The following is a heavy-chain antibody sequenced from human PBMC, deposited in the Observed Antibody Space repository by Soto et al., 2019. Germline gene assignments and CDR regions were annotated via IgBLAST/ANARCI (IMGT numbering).Heavy chain of an antibody. V-gene: IGHV3-23*01. CDR3: TKDKGVIVAAIRPLAADA. CDR1: GFTFNTYA. D-gene: IGHD5-12*01. Sequence: EVQLLESGGGLVQPGGSLRLSCAASGFTFNTYAMSWVRQAPGKGLEWVSGISASGGGTYYTDSVKGRFTISRANSNNMVPLQINGLRDEDTGTYYCTKDKGVIVAAIRPLAADAWGQGTTVTFSS. CDR2: ISASGGGT. J-gene: IGHJ6*02.